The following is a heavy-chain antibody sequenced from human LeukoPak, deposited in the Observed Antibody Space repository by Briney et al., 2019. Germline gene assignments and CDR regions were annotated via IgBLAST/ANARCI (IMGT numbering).Heavy chain of an antibody. CDR3: ARDLAAAGANSDY. D-gene: IGHD6-13*01. Sequence: GASVKVSCKASGYTFTGYYMHWVRQAPGQGLDWMGWINPNSGGTNYAQKFQGRVTMTRDTSISTAYMELSRLRSADSAVYYCARDLAAAGANSDYWGQGTLVTVSS. V-gene: IGHV1-2*02. CDR2: INPNSGGT. CDR1: GYTFTGYY. J-gene: IGHJ4*02.